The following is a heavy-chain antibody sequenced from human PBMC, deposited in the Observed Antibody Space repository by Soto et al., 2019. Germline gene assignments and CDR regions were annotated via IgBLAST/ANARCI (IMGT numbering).Heavy chain of an antibody. CDR1: GGSISSGGYY. V-gene: IGHV4-31*03. J-gene: IGHJ5*02. Sequence: QVQLQESGPGLVKPSQTLSLTCTVSGGSISSGGYYWSWIRQHPGKGLEWIGYIYYSGSTYHNPSVKSRVTIPVDTSKNQFSLKLSSVTAADTAVYYCARDRAGDDRGNWFDPWGQGTLVTVSS. D-gene: IGHD2-21*02. CDR2: IYYSGST. CDR3: ARDRAGDDRGNWFDP.